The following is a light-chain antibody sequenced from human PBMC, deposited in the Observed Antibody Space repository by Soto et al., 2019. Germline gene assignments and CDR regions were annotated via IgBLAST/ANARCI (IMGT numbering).Light chain of an antibody. V-gene: IGKV3-15*01. CDR1: QSISDT. CDR3: QQYSRAPIT. CDR2: GAS. J-gene: IGKJ5*01. Sequence: EIVMTQSPVTLSVSPGGRATLSCRASQSISDTLAWYQQKPGQAPRLLIHGASTRAPGFPARFSGSGSGTEFTLTISRLEPEDSAVYYCQQYSRAPITFGQGTRLEIK.